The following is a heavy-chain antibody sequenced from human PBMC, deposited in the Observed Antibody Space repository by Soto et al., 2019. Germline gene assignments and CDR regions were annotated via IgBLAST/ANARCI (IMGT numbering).Heavy chain of an antibody. Sequence: QVQLVESGGGVVQPGRSLTLTCEASGFDFKSYGMHWVRQAPGKGLEWVALIWDDGSNKYYADSVKGRFTISRDNSKNTLFLQINSVRADDTATYYCARERGQHCTNGVCRGYFQHWGQGTLVTVSS. CDR1: GFDFKSYG. J-gene: IGHJ1*01. CDR3: ARERGQHCTNGVCRGYFQH. D-gene: IGHD2-8*01. CDR2: IWDDGSNK. V-gene: IGHV3-33*01.